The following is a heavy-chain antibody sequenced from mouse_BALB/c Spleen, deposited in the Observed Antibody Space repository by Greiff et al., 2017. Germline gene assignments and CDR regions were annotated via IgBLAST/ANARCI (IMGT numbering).Heavy chain of an antibody. J-gene: IGHJ4*01. CDR1: GFTFSSFG. Sequence: EVMLVESGGGLVQPGRSRKLSCAASGFTFSSFGMHWVRQAPEKGLEWVAYISSGSSTIYYADTVKGRFTISRDNPKNTLFLQMTSLRSEDTAMYYCARSYYGNYAMDYWGQGTSVTVSS. V-gene: IGHV5-17*02. CDR2: ISSGSSTI. CDR3: ARSYYGNYAMDY. D-gene: IGHD2-10*01.